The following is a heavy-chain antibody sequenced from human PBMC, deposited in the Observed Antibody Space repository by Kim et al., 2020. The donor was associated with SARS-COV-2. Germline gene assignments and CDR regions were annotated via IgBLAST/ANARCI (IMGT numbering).Heavy chain of an antibody. V-gene: IGHV4-39*01. Sequence: NPSLKSRVTISVDTSKNQFSLKLSSVTAADTAVYYCASNWVAVSVDYFDYWGQGTLVTVSS. D-gene: IGHD6-19*01. J-gene: IGHJ4*02. CDR3: ASNWVAVSVDYFDY.